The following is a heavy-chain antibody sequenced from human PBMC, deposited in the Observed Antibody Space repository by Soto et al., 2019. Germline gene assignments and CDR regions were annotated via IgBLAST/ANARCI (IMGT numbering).Heavy chain of an antibody. J-gene: IGHJ4*02. Sequence: EVRLLESGGGLVQPGGSLRLSCAASGFTFSVYAMSWVRQAPGKGLEWVSGISGSGDSTHYADSVKGRFTVSRDNSKSMLYLQTNSLRAEDTAIYYCAKVLYGGFTYWGQGTLVTVSS. V-gene: IGHV3-23*01. CDR1: GFTFSVYA. CDR2: ISGSGDST. D-gene: IGHD3-10*01. CDR3: AKVLYGGFTY.